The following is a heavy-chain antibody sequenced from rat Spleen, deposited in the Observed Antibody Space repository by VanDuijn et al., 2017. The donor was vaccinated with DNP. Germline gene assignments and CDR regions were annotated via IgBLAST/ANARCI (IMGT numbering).Heavy chain of an antibody. D-gene: IGHD5-1*01. CDR2: IIYDGSRT. V-gene: IGHV5S10*01. Sequence: EVQLVESGGGLVQPGRSLKLSCAASGFTFSDYNMAWVRQAPKKGLEWVATIIYDGSRTYYRDSVKGRFTISRDNTNSTLYLQMDSLRSEDTATYYCVTQRNWDYFDYWGQGVMVTVSS. J-gene: IGHJ2*01. CDR1: GFTFSDYN. CDR3: VTQRNWDYFDY.